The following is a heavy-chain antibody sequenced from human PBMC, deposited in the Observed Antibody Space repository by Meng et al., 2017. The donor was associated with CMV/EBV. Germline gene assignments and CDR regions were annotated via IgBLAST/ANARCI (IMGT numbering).Heavy chain of an antibody. CDR3: VRESSTFSWSEHLQH. D-gene: IGHD2-2*01. Sequence: ETLSLTCAVYGGSFSGYYWSWVRQAPGKGLEWVANIRQDGSEAYYVDSVKGRFTIFRDNTKNSLFLQMDSLSAEDTAIYYCVRESSTFSWSEHLQHWGQGTLVTVSS. CDR1: GGSFSGYY. V-gene: IGHV3-7*01. J-gene: IGHJ1*01. CDR2: IRQDGSEA.